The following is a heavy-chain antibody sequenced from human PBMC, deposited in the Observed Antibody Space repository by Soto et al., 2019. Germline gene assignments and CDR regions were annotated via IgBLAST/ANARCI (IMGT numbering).Heavy chain of an antibody. Sequence: HPGGSLRLSCAASGFTFSTYDMNWVRQAPGEGLEWVSGTSGGGVATHYADSVKGRFTISRDNSKNTLYLQMSSLRVEDTAVYYCAREVVETSSLWLDPWGQGTLVTVSS. CDR3: AREVVETSSLWLDP. V-gene: IGHV3-23*01. J-gene: IGHJ5*02. D-gene: IGHD6-6*01. CDR2: TSGGGVAT. CDR1: GFTFSTYD.